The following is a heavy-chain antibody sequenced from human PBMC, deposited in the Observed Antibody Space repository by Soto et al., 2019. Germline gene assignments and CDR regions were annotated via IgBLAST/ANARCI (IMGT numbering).Heavy chain of an antibody. Sequence: GGSLRLSCAASGFTFSSYDMHWVRQATGKGLEWVSAIGTAGDTYYPGSVKGRFTISSENAKNSLYLQMNSRRAGATAVYYCARATGPYSSRNNYYYYYMDVWGKGTTVTVSS. CDR3: ARATGPYSSRNNYYYYYMDV. J-gene: IGHJ6*03. CDR2: IGTAGDT. V-gene: IGHV3-13*01. CDR1: GFTFSSYD. D-gene: IGHD6-13*01.